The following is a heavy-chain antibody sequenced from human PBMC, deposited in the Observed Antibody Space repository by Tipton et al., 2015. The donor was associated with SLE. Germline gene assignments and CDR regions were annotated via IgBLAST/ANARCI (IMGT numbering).Heavy chain of an antibody. CDR3: ARHDTNYGRNWFDP. J-gene: IGHJ5*02. CDR2: IHNNGNT. V-gene: IGHV4-39*01. CDR1: GVSISGSSYY. D-gene: IGHD2-8*01. Sequence: TLSLTCTVSGVSISGSSYYWDWIRQPAGKGLEGIGQIHNNGNTYYIPSLQSRVTMSVDTSKNHFSLKLSSVTAADTAVYYCARHDTNYGRNWFDPWGQGTLDTVSS.